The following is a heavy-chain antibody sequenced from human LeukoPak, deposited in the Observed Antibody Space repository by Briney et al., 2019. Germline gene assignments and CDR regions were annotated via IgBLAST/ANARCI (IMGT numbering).Heavy chain of an antibody. CDR1: GYTFTSYY. J-gene: IGHJ6*04. D-gene: IGHD6-6*01. V-gene: IGHV1-46*01. CDR3: ARGKRWADSSSRMDV. Sequence: ASVKVSCKASGYTFTSYYMHWVRQAPGQGLEWMGIINPSGGSTSYAQKFQGRVTITRNTSISTAYMELSSLRSEDTAVYYCARGKRWADSSSRMDVWGKGTTVTVSP. CDR2: INPSGGST.